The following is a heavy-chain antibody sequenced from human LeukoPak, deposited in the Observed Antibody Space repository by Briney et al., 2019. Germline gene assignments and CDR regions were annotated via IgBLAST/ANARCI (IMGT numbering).Heavy chain of an antibody. V-gene: IGHV4-59*01. CDR2: IYYSGST. CDR3: ARGNSYYYYGMDV. J-gene: IGHJ6*02. D-gene: IGHD4-23*01. CDR1: GGSISSYY. Sequence: PSETLSLTCTVSGGSISSYYWSWNRQPPGKGLEWIGYIYYSGSTNYNPSLKSRVTISVDTSKNQFSLKLSSVTAADTAVYYCARGNSYYYYGMDVWGQGTTVTVSS.